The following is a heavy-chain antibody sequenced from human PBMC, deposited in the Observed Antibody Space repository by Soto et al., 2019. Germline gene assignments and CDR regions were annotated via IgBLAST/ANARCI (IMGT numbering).Heavy chain of an antibody. CDR3: ATLFLVDTAMAHLFDY. V-gene: IGHV4-39*01. CDR1: GGSISSSSYY. CDR2: IYYSGST. D-gene: IGHD5-18*01. J-gene: IGHJ4*02. Sequence: QLQLQESGPGLVKPSETLSLTCTVSGGSISSSSYYWGWIRQPPGKGLEWIGSIYYSGSTYYNPSLKSRVTISVDTSKNQFSLKLSSVTAADTAVYYCATLFLVDTAMAHLFDYWGQGTLVTVSS.